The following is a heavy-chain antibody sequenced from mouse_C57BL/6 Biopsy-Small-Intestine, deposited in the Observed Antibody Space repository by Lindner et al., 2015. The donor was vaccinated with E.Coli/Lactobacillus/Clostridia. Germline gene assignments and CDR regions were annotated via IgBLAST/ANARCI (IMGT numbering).Heavy chain of an antibody. V-gene: IGHV10-3*01. CDR3: VRVSYYGSSFDAMDF. D-gene: IGHD1-1*01. Sequence: VQLQESGGGLVQPKGSLKLSCAASGFTFNAFAMHWVRQAPGKGLEWIARIRSESSYYATFYADSVRDRFTISRDDSQSLLFLQMNNLKTEDTAMYYCVRVSYYGSSFDAMDFWGQGTSVTVSS. CDR2: IRSESSYYAT. CDR1: GFTFNAFA. J-gene: IGHJ4*01.